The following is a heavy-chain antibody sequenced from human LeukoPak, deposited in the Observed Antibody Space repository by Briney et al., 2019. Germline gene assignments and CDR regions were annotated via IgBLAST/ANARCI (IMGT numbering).Heavy chain of an antibody. CDR1: GGSISGSSYY. J-gene: IGHJ4*02. CDR3: ARHPVGFGESSDY. D-gene: IGHD3-10*01. CDR2: IYYSGST. V-gene: IGHV4-39*01. Sequence: PSETLSLTCTVSGGSISGSSYYWGWIRQPPWKGLEWIGSIYYSGSTYYNPSLKSRVTISVDTSKNQFSLKLSSVTAADTAVYYCARHPVGFGESSDYWGPRTLVTVSS.